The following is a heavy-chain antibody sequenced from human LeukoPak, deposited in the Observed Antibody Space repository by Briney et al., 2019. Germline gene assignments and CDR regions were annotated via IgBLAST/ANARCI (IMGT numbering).Heavy chain of an antibody. J-gene: IGHJ4*02. Sequence: ASVKVSCKASGYTFTNYYIHWVRQAPGHGLEWLGISNPSGDSTNYAQKFQGRVTITADKSTSTAYMELSSLRSEDTAVYYCAGPRSSGYYFWVYWGQGTLVTVSS. CDR1: GYTFTNYY. D-gene: IGHD3-22*01. CDR3: AGPRSSGYYFWVY. CDR2: SNPSGDST. V-gene: IGHV1-46*01.